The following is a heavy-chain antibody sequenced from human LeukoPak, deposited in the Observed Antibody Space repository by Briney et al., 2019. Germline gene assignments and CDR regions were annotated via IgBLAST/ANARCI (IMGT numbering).Heavy chain of an antibody. CDR2: TYYRSKWYN. CDR3: VRDRSMAFDY. D-gene: IGHD5-24*01. Sequence: SQTLSVTCAISGXSVLSNSSGWNWIRQSPSRGLEWLGRTYYRSKWYNDYAISVKSRVTISPDTSKNHFSLHLKSVTPEDTAVYYCVRDRSMAFDYWGQGTLVTVSS. V-gene: IGHV6-1*01. CDR1: GXSVLSNSSG. J-gene: IGHJ4*02.